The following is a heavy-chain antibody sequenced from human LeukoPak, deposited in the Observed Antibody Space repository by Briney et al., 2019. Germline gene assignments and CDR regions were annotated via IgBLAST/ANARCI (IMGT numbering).Heavy chain of an antibody. J-gene: IGHJ4*02. CDR2: IYYSGST. Sequence: SETLSLTCTVSGGSISSYYWSWIRQPPGKGLEWIGYIYYSGSTYYNPSLKSRVTISVDTSKNQFSLKLSSVTAADTAVYYCARALSPSAPFDYWGQGTLVTVSS. CDR1: GGSISSYY. V-gene: IGHV4-59*06. CDR3: ARALSPSAPFDY.